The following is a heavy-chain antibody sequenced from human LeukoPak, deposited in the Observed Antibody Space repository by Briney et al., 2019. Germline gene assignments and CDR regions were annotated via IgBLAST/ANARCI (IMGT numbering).Heavy chain of an antibody. CDR3: AKSYGDYYYYMDV. D-gene: IGHD4-17*01. CDR2: ISGSGGST. CDR1: GFTFSSYA. V-gene: IGHV3-23*01. J-gene: IGHJ6*03. Sequence: QPGGSLRFSGAASGFTFSSYAMSWLRQAPGKGLEGVSAISGSGGSTYYADSVKGRFTISRDNSKNTLYLQMNSLRAEDTAVYYCAKSYGDYYYYMDVWGKGTTVTVSS.